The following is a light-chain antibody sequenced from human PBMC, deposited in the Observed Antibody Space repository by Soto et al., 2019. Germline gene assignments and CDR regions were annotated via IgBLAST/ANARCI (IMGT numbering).Light chain of an antibody. V-gene: IGKV1-5*01. J-gene: IGKJ1*01. CDR3: QQYNSYSWT. Sequence: DIQMTQSPSTLSGSVGDRVTITCRASQTISSWLAWYQQKPGKAPKLLIYDASNLQSGVPSRFSGSGSGTEFTLTISSLQPEDFATYYCQQYNSYSWTFGQGSKVAIK. CDR1: QTISSW. CDR2: DAS.